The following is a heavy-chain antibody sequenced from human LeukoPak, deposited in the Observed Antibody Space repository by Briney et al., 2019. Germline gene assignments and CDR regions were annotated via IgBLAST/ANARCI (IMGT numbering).Heavy chain of an antibody. CDR3: ARSPPGDSSGYYYFDY. Sequence: PSETLSLTCTVSGGSISSSSYYWGWIRQPPGKGLEWIGTIYYSGRTYYNPSLKSRVTISVDTSKNQFSLKLSSVTAADTAVYYCARSPPGDSSGYYYFDYWGQGTLVTVSS. CDR1: GGSISSSSYY. D-gene: IGHD3-22*01. V-gene: IGHV4-39*07. J-gene: IGHJ4*02. CDR2: IYYSGRT.